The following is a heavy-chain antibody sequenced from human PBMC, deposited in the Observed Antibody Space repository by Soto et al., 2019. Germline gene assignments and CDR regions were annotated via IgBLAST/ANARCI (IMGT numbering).Heavy chain of an antibody. V-gene: IGHV4-39*01. Sequence: SETLSLTCPVSGCSISSSSYYWGWIRQPPGKGLEWIGSIYYSGSTYYNPSLKSRVTISVDTSKNQFSLKLSSVTAADTAVYYCARTPLLRYFDWLPRISYGMDVWGQGTTVPVSS. D-gene: IGHD3-9*01. CDR3: ARTPLLRYFDWLPRISYGMDV. J-gene: IGHJ6*02. CDR2: IYYSGST. CDR1: GCSISSSSYY.